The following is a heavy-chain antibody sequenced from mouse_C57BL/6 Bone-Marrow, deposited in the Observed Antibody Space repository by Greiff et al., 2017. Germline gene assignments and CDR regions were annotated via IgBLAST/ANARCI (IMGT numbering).Heavy chain of an antibody. CDR3: SRQVTTVLATKYFDV. J-gene: IGHJ1*03. CDR2: ISGGGGNT. CDR1: GFTFSSYT. Sequence: EVKLMESGGGLVKPGGSLKLSCAASGFTFSSYTMSWVRQTPGKRLQWVAAISGGGGNTYYPDSVKGRFTISGDNDKNILYLQMSSLRSEDTALYYCSRQVTTVLATKYFDVWGTGTTVTVSS. V-gene: IGHV5-9*01. D-gene: IGHD1-1*01.